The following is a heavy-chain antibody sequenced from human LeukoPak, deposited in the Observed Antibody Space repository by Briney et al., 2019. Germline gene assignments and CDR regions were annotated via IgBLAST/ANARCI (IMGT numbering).Heavy chain of an antibody. Sequence: SVKVSCKASGYTFTSYGISWVRQAPGQGLEWMGRIIPILGIANYAQKFQGRVTITADKSTSTAYMELSSLRSEDTAVYYCARGPYSSSWYPLYFDYWGQGTLSPSPQ. CDR1: GYTFTSYG. CDR3: ARGPYSSSWYPLYFDY. CDR2: IIPILGIA. V-gene: IGHV1-69*04. J-gene: IGHJ4*02. D-gene: IGHD6-13*01.